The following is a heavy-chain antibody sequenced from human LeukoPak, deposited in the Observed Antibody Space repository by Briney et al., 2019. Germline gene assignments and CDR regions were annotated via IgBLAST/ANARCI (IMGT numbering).Heavy chain of an antibody. Sequence: SETLSLTCTVSGYSISSGYYWSWIRQPAGKGLEWIGRIYSSGSTKYNPSLESRVTMSVDTSKNQFSLNLRSMTAADTALYYCARGAYYGSGNVFDLWGQGTMVSVSS. CDR3: ARGAYYGSGNVFDL. CDR1: GYSISSGYY. V-gene: IGHV4-4*07. CDR2: IYSSGST. J-gene: IGHJ3*01. D-gene: IGHD3-10*01.